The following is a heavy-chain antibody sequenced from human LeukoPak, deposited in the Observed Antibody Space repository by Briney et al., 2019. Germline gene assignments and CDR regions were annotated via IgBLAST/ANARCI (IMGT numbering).Heavy chain of an antibody. D-gene: IGHD2-15*01. CDR2: ISWKSGSI. J-gene: IGHJ4*02. V-gene: IGHV3-9*01. CDR3: AKSNLVVLAATTFDY. CDR1: GFTFDDYA. Sequence: PGGSLRLSCAASGFTFDDYAMHWVRQAPGKGLEWVSGISWKSGSIGYADSVKGRFTISRDNAKKSLYLQMNSLRAEDTALYYCAKSNLVVLAATTFDYWGQGTLVTVSS.